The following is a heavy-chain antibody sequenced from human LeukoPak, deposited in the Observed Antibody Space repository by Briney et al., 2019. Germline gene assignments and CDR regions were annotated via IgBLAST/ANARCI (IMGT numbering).Heavy chain of an antibody. CDR3: ARGGTKTNFDY. D-gene: IGHD1/OR15-1a*01. CDR2: IYYSGST. J-gene: IGHJ4*02. Sequence: PSETLSLTCTVSGGSISSSSYYWGWIRQPPGKGLEWIGSIYYSGSTYYNPSLKSRVTISVDTSKNQFSLKLSSVTAADTAVYYCARGGTKTNFDYWGQGTLVTVSS. V-gene: IGHV4-39*07. CDR1: GGSISSSSYY.